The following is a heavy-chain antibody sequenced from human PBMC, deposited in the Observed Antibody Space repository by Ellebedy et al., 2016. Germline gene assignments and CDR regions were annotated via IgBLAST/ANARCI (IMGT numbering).Heavy chain of an antibody. J-gene: IGHJ6*02. V-gene: IGHV5-10-1*01. Sequence: GESLKISXKGSGYSFTSYWISWVRQMPGKGLEWMGRIDPSDSYTNYSPSFQGHVTISADKSISTAYLQWSSLKASDTAMYYCARQAYCGGDCYSAPWVYYYYGMDVWGQGTTVTVSS. CDR3: ARQAYCGGDCYSAPWVYYYYGMDV. CDR1: GYSFTSYW. CDR2: IDPSDSYT. D-gene: IGHD2-21*02.